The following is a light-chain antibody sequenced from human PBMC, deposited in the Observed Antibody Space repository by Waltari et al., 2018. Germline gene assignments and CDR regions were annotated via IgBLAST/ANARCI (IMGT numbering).Light chain of an antibody. J-gene: IGKJ1*01. CDR2: DAS. CDR1: QRLSKY. CDR3: QKYGTLPAT. Sequence: ELVLTQSPGTLSLSPGERATLSCRASQRLSKYLAWYQQKPGQAPRLLIYDASIRATGIPDRFSGSGGGTDFSLTISSLEPEDLSVYYCQKYGTLPATFGQGTKVQMK. V-gene: IGKV3-20*01.